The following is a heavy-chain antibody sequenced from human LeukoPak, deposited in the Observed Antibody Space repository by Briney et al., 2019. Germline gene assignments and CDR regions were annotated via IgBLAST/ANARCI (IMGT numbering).Heavy chain of an antibody. CDR3: ARDKQQWLVSPTPGKHRGYYYYMDV. V-gene: IGHV3-7*01. CDR2: IKQDGSEK. CDR1: GFTFSSYW. D-gene: IGHD6-19*01. J-gene: IGHJ6*03. Sequence: QSGGSLRLSCAASGFTFSSYWMSWVRQAPGKGLEWVANIKQDGSEKYYVDSVKGRFTISRDNAKNSLYLQMNSLRAEDTAVYYCARDKQQWLVSPTPGKHRGYYYYMDVWGKGTTVTVSS.